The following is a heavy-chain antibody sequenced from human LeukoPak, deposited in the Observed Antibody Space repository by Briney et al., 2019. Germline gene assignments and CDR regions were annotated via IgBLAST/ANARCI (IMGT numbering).Heavy chain of an antibody. J-gene: IGHJ5*02. Sequence: PSETLSLTCTVSGDSISSFYWSWIRQPAGKGLEWIGHIYTSGSTNYNPSLKSRVTMSVDTSKNQFSLKLSSVTAADTAVYYCARVQGDFWSGYLSWFDPWGQGTLVTVPS. CDR3: ARVQGDFWSGYLSWFDP. V-gene: IGHV4-4*07. CDR2: IYTSGST. CDR1: GDSISSFY. D-gene: IGHD3-3*01.